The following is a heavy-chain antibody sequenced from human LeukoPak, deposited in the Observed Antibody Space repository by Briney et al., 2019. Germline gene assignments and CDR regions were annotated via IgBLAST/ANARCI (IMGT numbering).Heavy chain of an antibody. CDR3: AKDFAVYYGSGSFDY. Sequence: GGSLRLSCAASGFTFSSYAMSWVRQAPGKGLEWVSAISGSGGSTYYADSVKGRFTISRDNSKNMLYLQMNSLRAEDTAVYYCAKDFAVYYGSGSFDYWGQGTLVTVSS. CDR2: ISGSGGST. CDR1: GFTFSSYA. J-gene: IGHJ4*02. V-gene: IGHV3-23*01. D-gene: IGHD3-10*01.